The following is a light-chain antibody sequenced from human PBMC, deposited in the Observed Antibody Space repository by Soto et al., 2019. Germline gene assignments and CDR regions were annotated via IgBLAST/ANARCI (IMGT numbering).Light chain of an antibody. CDR2: DAS. V-gene: IGKV3-15*01. CDR1: QSINNT. J-gene: IGKJ4*01. CDR3: QHYYKWPLT. Sequence: EIVMTQSPATLSLSPGESATLSCRASQSINNTLAWYQHKPGQTPRLLIYDASTRATGVPARLSGSGSGTEFTLTISSLESEDCAVYYCQHYYKWPLTVGGGTKVEIK.